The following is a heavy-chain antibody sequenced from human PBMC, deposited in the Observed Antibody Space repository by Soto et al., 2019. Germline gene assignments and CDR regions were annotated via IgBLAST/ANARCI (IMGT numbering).Heavy chain of an antibody. CDR1: GFTFSSYA. CDR2: ISYDGSNK. J-gene: IGHJ6*02. D-gene: IGHD2-15*01. CDR3: ARDYCSGGSCYSSYYYGMDV. Sequence: GGSLRLSCAASGFTFSSYAMHWVRQAPGKGLEWVAVISYDGSNKYYADSVKGRFTISRDNSKNTLYLQMNSLRAEDTAVYYCARDYCSGGSCYSSYYYGMDVWGEGTTVTVS. V-gene: IGHV3-30-3*01.